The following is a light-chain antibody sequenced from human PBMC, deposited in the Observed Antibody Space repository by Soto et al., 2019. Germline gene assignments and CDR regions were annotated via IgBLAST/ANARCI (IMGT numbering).Light chain of an antibody. CDR2: DAS. CDR1: QDISNY. V-gene: IGKV1-33*01. CDR3: QQYDNLPFT. J-gene: IGKJ3*01. Sequence: DIPMTQSPSSLSASVGDRVTITCQASQDISNYLNWYQQKPGKAPKLLIYDASNLETGVPSRFSGSGSETDFTFTISSQQPEDIATYYCQQYDNLPFTFGPGTKVDIK.